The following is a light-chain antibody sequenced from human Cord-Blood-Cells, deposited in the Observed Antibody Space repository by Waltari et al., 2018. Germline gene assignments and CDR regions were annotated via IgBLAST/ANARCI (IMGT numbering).Light chain of an antibody. CDR2: KAS. J-gene: IGKJ4*01. V-gene: IGKV1-5*03. CDR3: QQYNSYPLT. Sequence: DIQMTQSPSTLSASVGDRVTITCRASQCISSRLAWYQQKPGKAPKVLIYKASSLESGVAARFSGSGSWTEFTLTISSLQPDDVATYYCQQYNSYPLTFGGGTKVEIK. CDR1: QCISSR.